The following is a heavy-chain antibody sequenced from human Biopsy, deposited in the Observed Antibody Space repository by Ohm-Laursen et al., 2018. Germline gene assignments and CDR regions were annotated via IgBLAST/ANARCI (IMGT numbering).Heavy chain of an antibody. Sequence: SVKVSCKASGYNFTDFYLHWVRRAPGQGLEWLGWINPDTGGTKYAQKFQGRVAMTRDTSISTAYLDLSSLGSEDTAVYYCAREKPFGASWGYWGQGTLVTVSS. CDR3: AREKPFGASWGY. V-gene: IGHV1-2*02. J-gene: IGHJ4*02. CDR2: INPDTGGT. D-gene: IGHD6-13*01. CDR1: GYNFTDFY.